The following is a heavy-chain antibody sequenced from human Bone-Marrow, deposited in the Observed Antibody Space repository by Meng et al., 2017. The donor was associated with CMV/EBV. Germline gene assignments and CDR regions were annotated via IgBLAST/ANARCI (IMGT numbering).Heavy chain of an antibody. V-gene: IGHV3-30*04. D-gene: IGHD2-2*01. CDR1: GFTFSSYA. CDR3: ARWAGYCSSTSCYLWAYYYYYGMDV. Sequence: GGSLRLSCAASGFTFSSYAMHWVRQAPGKGLEWVAVISYDGSNKYYADSVKGRFTISRDNSKNTLYLQMNSLRAEDTAVYYCARWAGYCSSTSCYLWAYYYYYGMDVWGQRTTVTVSS. CDR2: ISYDGSNK. J-gene: IGHJ6*02.